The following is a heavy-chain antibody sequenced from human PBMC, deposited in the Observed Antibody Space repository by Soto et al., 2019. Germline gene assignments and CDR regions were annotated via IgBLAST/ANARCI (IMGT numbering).Heavy chain of an antibody. CDR3: AGFVVPASRNSDFDY. D-gene: IGHD2-15*01. V-gene: IGHV4-39*01. Sequence: SETRRRTRTAADGSCGTSDYYLALIKQPPGKGLDWIGNVYYSGSTFYNPSLRSRVTLSVDTSKNQFSLRLNSVTAADTAVYFCAGFVVPASRNSDFDYWGQGSLVTVSS. J-gene: IGHJ4*02. CDR1: DGSCGTSDYY. CDR2: VYYSGST.